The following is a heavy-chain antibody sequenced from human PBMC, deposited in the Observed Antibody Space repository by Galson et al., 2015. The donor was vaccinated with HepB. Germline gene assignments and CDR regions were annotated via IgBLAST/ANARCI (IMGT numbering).Heavy chain of an antibody. Sequence: SLRLSCAASGFTFSSYAMSWVRQAPGKGLEWVSAISGSGGSTYYADSVKGRFTISRDNSKNTLYLQMNSLRAEDTAVYYCAKDSGSYSGYFDYWGQGTLVTVSS. V-gene: IGHV3-23*01. CDR3: AKDSGSYSGYFDY. CDR1: GFTFSSYA. J-gene: IGHJ4*02. CDR2: ISGSGGST. D-gene: IGHD1-26*01.